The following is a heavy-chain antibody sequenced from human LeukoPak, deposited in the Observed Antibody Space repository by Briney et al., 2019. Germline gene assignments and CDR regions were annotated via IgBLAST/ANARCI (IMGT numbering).Heavy chain of an antibody. D-gene: IGHD3-22*01. CDR3: AGTCYCYNSSEYYIDGGVDY. CDR1: GFTFSSYE. V-gene: IGHV3-48*03. J-gene: IGHJ4*02. Sequence: GGSLRLSCAASGFTFSSYEMNWVHQAPEKGMGWVSYISGGGSIMYYAVSVKGLFTISRDNAKNSLYLQMNIRRGEDAVFYYGAGTCYCYNSSEYYIDGGVDYWGQGTLVTVSS. CDR2: ISGGGSIM.